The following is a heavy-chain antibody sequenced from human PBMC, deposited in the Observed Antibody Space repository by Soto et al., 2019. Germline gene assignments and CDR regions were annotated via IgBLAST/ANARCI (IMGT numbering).Heavy chain of an antibody. CDR3: ARMNVDSYQFYYAMDV. CDR2: IFSDNER. J-gene: IGHJ6*02. D-gene: IGHD4-17*01. Sequence: QVTLKESGPALVKPTEALTLTCTVSGFSLTTGKMGVSWIRQPPGKALEWLAHIFSDNERSYSTSLQGRLTSSKDTSGGQVVLSMTNVDPVDTATYYCARMNVDSYQFYYAMDVWGQGTTVTVSS. V-gene: IGHV2-26*01. CDR1: GFSLTTGKMG.